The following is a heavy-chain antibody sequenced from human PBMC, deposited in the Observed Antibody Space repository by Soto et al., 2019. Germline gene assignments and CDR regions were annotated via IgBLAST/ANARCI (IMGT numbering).Heavy chain of an antibody. J-gene: IGHJ6*02. CDR1: GDSIIGTGW. D-gene: IGHD1-1*01. V-gene: IGHV4-4*02. CDR3: VRNCYYSLDV. Sequence: QVQLQESGPGLVRPSGTLSLTCAVSGDSIIGTGWWSWVRQSPGKGLDWIGEVYHSGATNYNPSLNSRVTLSVDTSRTQFSMNLGSVTASDTAVYYCVRNCYYSLDVWGQGTTVTGSS. CDR2: VYHSGAT.